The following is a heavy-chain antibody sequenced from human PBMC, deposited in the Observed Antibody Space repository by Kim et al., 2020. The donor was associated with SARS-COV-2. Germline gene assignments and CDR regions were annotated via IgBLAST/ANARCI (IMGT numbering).Heavy chain of an antibody. D-gene: IGHD3-9*01. CDR1: GGSISSSSYY. J-gene: IGHJ3*02. CDR3: ARHRAYLRYFDWLLGSFPPPPRDAFKI. Sequence: SETLSLTCTVSGGSISSSSYYWGWIRQPPGKGLEWIGSIYYSGSTYYNPSLQSRVTISVDTSKNQFSLKLSSVTAADTAVYYCARHRAYLRYFDWLLGSFPPPPRDAFKIWGQGTMVTVSS. V-gene: IGHV4-39*01. CDR2: IYYSGST.